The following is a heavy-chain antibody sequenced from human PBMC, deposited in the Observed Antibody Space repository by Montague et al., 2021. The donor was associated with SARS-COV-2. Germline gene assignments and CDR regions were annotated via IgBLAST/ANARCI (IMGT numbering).Heavy chain of an antibody. CDR1: GFTVSSNY. CDR2: IYSGGST. V-gene: IGHV3-66*01. Sequence: SLKPSCAASGFTVSSNYMSWVRQAPGKGLEWVSVIYSGGSTYSADSVKGRFTISRDNSKNTLYLQMNSLRAEDTAVYYCARGYYDSSGYYATVGVHWGQGTLVTVSS. J-gene: IGHJ4*02. CDR3: ARGYYDSSGYYATVGVH. D-gene: IGHD3-22*01.